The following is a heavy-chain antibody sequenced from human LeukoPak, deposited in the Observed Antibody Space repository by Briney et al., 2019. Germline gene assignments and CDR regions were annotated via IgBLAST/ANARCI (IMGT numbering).Heavy chain of an antibody. V-gene: IGHV1-18*01. J-gene: IGHJ5*02. CDR2: ISAYNGNT. D-gene: IGHD1-26*01. CDR1: GYTFTSYG. Sequence: GASVKVSCKASGYTFTSYGISWVRQAPGQGLEWMGWISAYNGNTNYAQKLQGRVTMTTDTSTSTAYMELRSLRSDDTAVYHCARVRQSVGRGWFDPWGQGTLVTVSS. CDR3: ARVRQSVGRGWFDP.